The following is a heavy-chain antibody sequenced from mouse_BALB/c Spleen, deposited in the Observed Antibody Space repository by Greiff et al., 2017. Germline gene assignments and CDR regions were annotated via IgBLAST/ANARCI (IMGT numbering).Heavy chain of an antibody. J-gene: IGHJ4*01. Sequence: EVKLVESGGGLVKLGGSLKLSCAASGFTFSSFGMHWVRQAPEKGLEWVAYISSGSSTIYYADTVKGRFTISRDNPKNTLFLQMTSLRSEDTAMFYCARGYYGNPYAMDYWGQGTSVTVSS. CDR3: ARGYYGNPYAMDY. CDR1: GFTFSSFG. CDR2: ISSGSSTI. D-gene: IGHD2-1*01. V-gene: IGHV5-17*02.